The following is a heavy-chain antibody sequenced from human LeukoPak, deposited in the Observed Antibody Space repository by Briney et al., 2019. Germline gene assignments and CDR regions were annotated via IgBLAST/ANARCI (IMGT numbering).Heavy chain of an antibody. J-gene: IGHJ6*03. CDR1: GFTFDDYA. CDR3: AKDGSGSSSSDYYYYYYMDV. V-gene: IGHV3-9*03. D-gene: IGHD6-6*01. Sequence: PGGSLRLSCAASGFTFDDYAMHWVRQAPGKGLEWVSGISWNSGSIGYADSVKGRFTISRDNAKNSPYLQMNSLRAEDMALYYCAKDGSGSSSSDYYYYYYMDVWGKGTTVTVSS. CDR2: ISWNSGSI.